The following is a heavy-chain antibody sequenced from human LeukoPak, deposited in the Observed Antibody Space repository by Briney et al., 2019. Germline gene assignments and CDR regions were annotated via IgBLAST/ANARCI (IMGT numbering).Heavy chain of an antibody. CDR2: ISYDGSNK. Sequence: GRSLRLSCAASGFTFSSYGMHWVRQAPGKGQEWVAVISYDGSNKYYADSVKGRFTISRDNSKNTLYLQMNSLRAEDTAVYYCAKGTYYYGSTESTGSWYFDLWGRGTLVTVSS. V-gene: IGHV3-30*18. D-gene: IGHD3-10*01. CDR3: AKGTYYYGSTESTGSWYFDL. CDR1: GFTFSSYG. J-gene: IGHJ2*01.